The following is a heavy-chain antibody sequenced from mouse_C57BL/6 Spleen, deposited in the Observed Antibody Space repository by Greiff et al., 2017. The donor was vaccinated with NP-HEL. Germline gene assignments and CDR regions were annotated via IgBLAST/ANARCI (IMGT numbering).Heavy chain of an antibody. V-gene: IGHV5-6*01. CDR2: ISSGGSYT. Sequence: EVMLVESGGDLVKPGGSLKLSCAASGFTFSSYGMSWVRQTPDKRLEWVATISSGGSYTYYPDSVKGRFTISRDNAKNTLYLQMSSLKSEDTAMYYCARSDYGSSYVGVFDYWGQGTTLTVSS. CDR1: GFTFSSYG. CDR3: ARSDYGSSYVGVFDY. D-gene: IGHD1-1*01. J-gene: IGHJ2*01.